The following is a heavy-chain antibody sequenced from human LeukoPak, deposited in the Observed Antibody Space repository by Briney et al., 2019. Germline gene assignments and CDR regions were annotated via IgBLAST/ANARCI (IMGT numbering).Heavy chain of an antibody. V-gene: IGHV3-23*01. CDR3: AKDIQGAN. J-gene: IGHJ4*02. CDR1: GFTFSSYA. D-gene: IGHD5-18*01. Sequence: GGSLRLSCAASGFTFSSYAMSWVRQAPGEGLEWVSTISASADHTYYAGSVRGRFTISRDNSKNTVYLQMNSLRAEDTALYYCAKDIQGANWGQGTLVTVSS. CDR2: ISASADHT.